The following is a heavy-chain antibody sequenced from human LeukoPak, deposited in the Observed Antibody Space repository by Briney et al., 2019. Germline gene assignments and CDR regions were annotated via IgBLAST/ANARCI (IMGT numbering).Heavy chain of an antibody. D-gene: IGHD5-12*01. V-gene: IGHV1-8*03. Sequence: ASVKVSCKASGYTLTSYDINWVRQATGQGLEWMGWMNPNCGNTGYAQKFQGRVTITRNTSISTAYMELSSLRSEDTAVYYCARGLTPRWWLRLKGVYYYYSMDLWGKGTAVTVSS. CDR2: MNPNCGNT. CDR1: GYTLTSYD. J-gene: IGHJ6*03. CDR3: ARGLTPRWWLRLKGVYYYYSMDL.